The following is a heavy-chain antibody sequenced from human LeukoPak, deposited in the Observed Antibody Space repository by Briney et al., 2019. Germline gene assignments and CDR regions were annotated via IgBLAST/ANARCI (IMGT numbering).Heavy chain of an antibody. CDR1: GGSFSGYY. V-gene: IGHV4-34*01. CDR2: INHSGST. CDR3: ARGRFSIVATRYYDY. J-gene: IGHJ4*02. D-gene: IGHD5-12*01. Sequence: PSETLSLTCVVYGGSFSGYYWSWIRQPPGKGLEWIGEINHSGSTNYNPSLKSRVTISVDTSKNQFSLKLSSVTAADTAVYYCARGRFSIVATRYYDYWGQGTLVTVSS.